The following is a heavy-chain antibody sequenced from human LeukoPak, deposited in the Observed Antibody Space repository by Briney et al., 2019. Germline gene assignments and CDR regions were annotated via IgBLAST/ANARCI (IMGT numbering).Heavy chain of an antibody. CDR3: ATGSVRYSASWYSQEGDY. CDR1: GFTFSSYA. J-gene: IGHJ4*02. CDR2: ISSSGGSK. D-gene: IGHD6-13*01. V-gene: IGHV3-23*01. Sequence: GGSARLSCAASGFTFSSYAMSWVRQAPGKGLEWVSAISSSGGSKYYADSVKGRFTISRDNSKNTLYLQMNSLRAEDTAVYYCATGSVRYSASWYSQEGDYWGQGTLVTVSS.